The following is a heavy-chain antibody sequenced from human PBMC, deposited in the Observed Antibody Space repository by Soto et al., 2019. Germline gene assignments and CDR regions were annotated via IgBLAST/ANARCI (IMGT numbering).Heavy chain of an antibody. V-gene: IGHV4-34*02. Sequence: QVQLQQWGAGLLKPSETLSLTCAVYGGSFSGYYWSWIRQPPGKGLEWIGEINQSGSTNYNPSLKSLVTISVDTYKNQFYLKLSSVTAADAAVYYCARGRRSGSNFDIWGQGTMVTVSS. CDR3: ARGRRSGSNFDI. CDR2: INQSGST. D-gene: IGHD1-26*01. J-gene: IGHJ3*02. CDR1: GGSFSGYY.